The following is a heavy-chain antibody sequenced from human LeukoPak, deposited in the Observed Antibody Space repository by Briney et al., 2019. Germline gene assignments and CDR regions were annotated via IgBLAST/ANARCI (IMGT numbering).Heavy chain of an antibody. J-gene: IGHJ4*02. CDR2: IYYSGST. CDR3: AREKYSPGAVDY. Sequence: PSDTLSLTCSVSGGSISSSSYYWGWIRQPPGEGLEWIGSIYYSGSTYYNPSLKSRVTISVDTSKYQYSLKVSSATAADTAVYYCAREKYSPGAVDYWGQGSLVTVSS. CDR1: GGSISSSSYY. V-gene: IGHV4-39*01. D-gene: IGHD6-6*01.